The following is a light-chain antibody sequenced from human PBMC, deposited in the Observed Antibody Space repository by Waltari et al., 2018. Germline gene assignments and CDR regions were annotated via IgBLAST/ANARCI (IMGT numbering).Light chain of an antibody. Sequence: DIQMNQSPSSLSASVGDKVTVTCRASQGISNALAWYQQKPRIDPKLLIYSASSLQSVVPARFSGSGSGTDFTLSISSLQPEDFAVHYCQQRNRYPPTFGQVTKVEIK. J-gene: IGKJ1*01. CDR2: SAS. V-gene: IGKV1-17*01. CDR1: QGISNA. CDR3: QQRNRYPPT.